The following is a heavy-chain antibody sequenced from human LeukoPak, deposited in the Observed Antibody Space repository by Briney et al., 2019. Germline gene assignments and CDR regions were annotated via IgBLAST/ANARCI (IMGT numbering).Heavy chain of an antibody. D-gene: IGHD5/OR15-5a*01. CDR1: GGSISSGGYY. J-gene: IGHJ4*02. V-gene: IGHV4-61*08. Sequence: KTSETLSLTCTVSGGSISSGGYYWSWIRQHPGKGLEWIGYIYYSGSTNYNPSLKSRVTISVDTSKNQFSLKLSSVTAADTAVYYCARHLRTYYFDYWGQGTLVTVSS. CDR2: IYYSGST. CDR3: ARHLRTYYFDY.